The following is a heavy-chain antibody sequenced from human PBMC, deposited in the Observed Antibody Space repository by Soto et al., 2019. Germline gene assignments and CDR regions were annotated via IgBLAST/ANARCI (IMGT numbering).Heavy chain of an antibody. V-gene: IGHV5-51*01. CDR3: ASPPTYYSSGYFLDY. D-gene: IGHD3-22*01. CDR1: GYSFTSYW. CDR2: IYPGDSDT. Sequence: GESLKISCKGSGYSFTSYWIGWVRQMPGKGLEWMGIIYPGDSDTRYSPSFQGQVTISADKYISTAYLQWSSLKASDTAMFYGASPPTYYSSGYFLDYWGQGTLVTVSS. J-gene: IGHJ4*01.